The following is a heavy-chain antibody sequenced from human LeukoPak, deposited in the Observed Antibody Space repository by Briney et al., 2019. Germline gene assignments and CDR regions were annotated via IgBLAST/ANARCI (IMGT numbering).Heavy chain of an antibody. CDR2: IYPSDSET. Sequence: GESLQISCKGSGYSFTSYWIAWVRQMPGKGLEWMGIIYPSDSETRYSPSFQGQVTISADKSISTAYLQWSSLKASDTAIYYCVRHLSDITSCPNYWGPGTLITVAS. CDR3: VRHLSDITSCPNY. D-gene: IGHD2-2*01. V-gene: IGHV5-51*01. CDR1: GYSFTSYW. J-gene: IGHJ4*02.